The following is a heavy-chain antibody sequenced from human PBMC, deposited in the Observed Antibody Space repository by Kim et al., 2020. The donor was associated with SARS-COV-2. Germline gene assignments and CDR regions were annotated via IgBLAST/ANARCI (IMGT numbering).Heavy chain of an antibody. D-gene: IGHD1-26*01. CDR2: ISYDGSNK. CDR3: ARGLGGNYYYGMDV. V-gene: IGHV3-30*04. Sequence: GGSLRLSWAASGFTFSSYAMHWVRQAPGKGLEWVAVISYDGSNKYYADSVKGRFTISRDNSKNTLYLQMNSLRAEDTAVYYCARGLGGNYYYGMDVWGQGTTVTVSS. J-gene: IGHJ6*02. CDR1: GFTFSSYA.